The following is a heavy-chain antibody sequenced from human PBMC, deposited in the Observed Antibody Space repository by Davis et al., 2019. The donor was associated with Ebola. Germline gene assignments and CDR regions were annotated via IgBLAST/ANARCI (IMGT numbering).Heavy chain of an antibody. J-gene: IGHJ5*02. CDR1: GFTFSSYA. Sequence: GESLKISCAASGFTFSSYAMTWVRQAPGKGLEWVSGITGSDGNTYCADSVKGRSTISRDNSKNTLHLQMNSLRAEDTAVYYCAKATRGLRFLEWLPKNWFDPWGQGTLVTVSS. CDR2: ITGSDGNT. V-gene: IGHV3-23*01. D-gene: IGHD3-3*01. CDR3: AKATRGLRFLEWLPKNWFDP.